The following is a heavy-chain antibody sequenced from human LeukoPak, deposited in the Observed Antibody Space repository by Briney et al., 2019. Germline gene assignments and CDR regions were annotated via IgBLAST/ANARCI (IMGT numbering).Heavy chain of an antibody. J-gene: IGHJ4*02. CDR2: INHSGST. V-gene: IGHV4-34*01. D-gene: IGHD2-8*01. CDR3: ARHGGVGVLMVYSFDY. Sequence: PSETLSLTCTVYGGSFSGYCWSWIRQPPGKGLEWVGEINHSGSTNYNPSLKSRVTISVDTSKNQFSLKLTSVTAADTAVYYCARHGGVGVLMVYSFDYWGQGTLVTVSS. CDR1: GGSFSGYC.